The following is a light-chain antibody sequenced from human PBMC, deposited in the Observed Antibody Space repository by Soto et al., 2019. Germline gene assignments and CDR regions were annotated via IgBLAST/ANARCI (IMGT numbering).Light chain of an antibody. CDR2: GAS. CDR1: QSVGNN. J-gene: IGKJ1*01. CDR3: QQYGGSPLWT. V-gene: IGKV3-20*01. Sequence: EIVMTQSPGTLSVSPWERVTLSCRASQSVGNNLAWYQQKPGQAPRLLIYGASSRATGIPDRFSGSGSGTDFTLTISRLEPEDFAVYYCQQYGGSPLWTFGQGTKVDIK.